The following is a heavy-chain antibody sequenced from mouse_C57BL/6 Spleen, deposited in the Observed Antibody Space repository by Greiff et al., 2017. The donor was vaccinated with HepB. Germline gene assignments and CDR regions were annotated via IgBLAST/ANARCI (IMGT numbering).Heavy chain of an antibody. V-gene: IGHV1-59*01. CDR1: GYTFTSYW. D-gene: IGHD3-2*02. CDR2: IDPSDSYT. CDR3: ASSSGYGYAVDY. J-gene: IGHJ4*01. Sequence: QVQLQQPGAELVRPGTSVKLSCKASGYTFTSYWMHWVKQRPGQGLEWIGVIDPSDSYTNYNQKFKGKATLTVDTSSSTAYMQLSSLTSEDSAVYYCASSSGYGYAVDYWGQGTSVTVSS.